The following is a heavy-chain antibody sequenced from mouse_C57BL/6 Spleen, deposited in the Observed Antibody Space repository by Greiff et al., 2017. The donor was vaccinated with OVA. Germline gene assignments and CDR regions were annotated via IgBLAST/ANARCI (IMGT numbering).Heavy chain of an antibody. CDR1: GFSLTSYG. D-gene: IGHD2-4*01. V-gene: IGHV2-5*01. J-gene: IGHJ3*01. CDR3: AKIGNYDYDDVFAY. Sequence: VQLQQSGPGLVQPSQSLSITCTVSGFSLTSYGVHWVRQSPGKGLEWLGVIWRGGSTDYNAAFMSRLSITKDNSKSQVFFKMNSLQADDTAIYYCAKIGNYDYDDVFAYWGQGTLVTVSA. CDR2: IWRGGST.